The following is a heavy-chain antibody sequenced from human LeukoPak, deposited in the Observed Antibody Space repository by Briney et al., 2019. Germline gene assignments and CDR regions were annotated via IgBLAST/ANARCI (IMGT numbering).Heavy chain of an antibody. V-gene: IGHV1-69*13. CDR2: IIPIFGTA. CDR1: GYTFTSYY. D-gene: IGHD4-23*01. Sequence: ASVKVSCKASGYTFTSYYMHWVRQAPGQGLEWMGGIIPIFGTANYAQKFQGRVTITADESTSTAYMELSSLRSEDTAVYYCARRHDYGGNSEAFDIWGQGTMVTVSS. CDR3: ARRHDYGGNSEAFDI. J-gene: IGHJ3*02.